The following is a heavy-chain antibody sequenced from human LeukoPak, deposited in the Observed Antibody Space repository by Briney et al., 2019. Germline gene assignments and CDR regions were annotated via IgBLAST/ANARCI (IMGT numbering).Heavy chain of an antibody. D-gene: IGHD6-13*01. V-gene: IGHV4-39*07. CDR2: IYHSGST. J-gene: IGHJ6*03. Sequence: SGTLSLTCTVAGGSISSSLYYWGWIRQPPGKGLEWIGSIYHSGSTYYNPSLKSRVTISVDTSKNQFSLKLSSVTAADTAVYYCARVHSSSWTRYYYYMDVWGKGTTVTVSS. CDR1: GGSISSSLYY. CDR3: ARVHSSSWTRYYYYMDV.